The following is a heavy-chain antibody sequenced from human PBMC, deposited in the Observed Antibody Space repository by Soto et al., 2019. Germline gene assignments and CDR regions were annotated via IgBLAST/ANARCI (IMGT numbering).Heavy chain of an antibody. Sequence: PGGSLRLSCAASGFTFSSYAMSWVRQAPGKGLEWVSAISGSGGSTYYADSVKGRFTISRDNSKNTLYLQMNSLRAEDTAVYYCAKDSYVFDSSRYFQHWGQGTLVTVSS. CDR1: GFTFSSYA. CDR2: ISGSGGST. V-gene: IGHV3-23*01. D-gene: IGHD3-22*01. J-gene: IGHJ1*01. CDR3: AKDSYVFDSSRYFQH.